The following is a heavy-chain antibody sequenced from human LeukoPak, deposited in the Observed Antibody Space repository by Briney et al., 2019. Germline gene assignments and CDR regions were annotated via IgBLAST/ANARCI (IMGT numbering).Heavy chain of an antibody. CDR3: ARDLITKHVSFDY. V-gene: IGHV1-46*01. D-gene: IGHD1-20*01. CDR1: GYPFTTYY. Sequence: SLKPSSKASGYPFTTYYMHCVRQSPRQRLEYLGIITPSGGSTSYAQNFQCRVTTTREMSTRTVYMELCSLRSEDTAVYYCARDLITKHVSFDYWGQGTLVTVSS. CDR2: ITPSGGST. J-gene: IGHJ4*02.